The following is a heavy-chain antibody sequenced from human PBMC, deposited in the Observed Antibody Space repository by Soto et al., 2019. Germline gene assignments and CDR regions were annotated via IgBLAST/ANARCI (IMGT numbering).Heavy chain of an antibody. J-gene: IGHJ4*02. CDR1: GGSISSSSYY. CDR2: IYYSGST. CDR3: ATDEGVWSSSGMAY. V-gene: IGHV4-39*02. D-gene: IGHD6-6*01. Sequence: QLQLQESGPGLVKPSETLSLTCTVPGGSISSSSYYWGWIRQPPGKGLEWIGSIYYSGSTYYNPSLKSRVTISVDTSKNQFALKLSSVTAADTAVYYCATDEGVWSSSGMAYWGQGTLVTVSS.